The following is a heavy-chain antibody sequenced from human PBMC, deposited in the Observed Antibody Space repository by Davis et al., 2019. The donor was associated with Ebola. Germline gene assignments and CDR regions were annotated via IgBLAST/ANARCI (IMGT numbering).Heavy chain of an antibody. CDR3: ARVYWYDSSAYSYLDS. CDR2: INHSGST. D-gene: IGHD3-22*01. CDR1: GGSFIDYY. J-gene: IGHJ4*02. Sequence: PSETLSLTCAVYGGSFIDYYWTWIRQPPGEGLEWIGEINHSGSTNYNPSLKSRVTISVDTSKNQFSLKLSSVTAADTAVYYCARVYWYDSSAYSYLDSWGQGALVTVSS. V-gene: IGHV4-34*01.